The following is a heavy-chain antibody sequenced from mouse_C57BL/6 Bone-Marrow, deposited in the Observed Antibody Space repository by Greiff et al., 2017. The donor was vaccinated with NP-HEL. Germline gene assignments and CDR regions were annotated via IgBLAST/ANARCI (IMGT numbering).Heavy chain of an antibody. CDR3: NYVGAMDY. J-gene: IGHJ4*01. D-gene: IGHD1-1*01. CDR1: GYAFSSSW. V-gene: IGHV1-82*01. CDR2: IYPGDGDT. Sequence: QVQLQQSGPELVKPGASVKISCKASGYAFSSSWMNWVKQRPGKGLEWIGRIYPGDGDTNYNGKFKGKATLTADKSSSTAYMQLSSLTSEDSAVYFCNYVGAMDYWGQGTSVTVSS.